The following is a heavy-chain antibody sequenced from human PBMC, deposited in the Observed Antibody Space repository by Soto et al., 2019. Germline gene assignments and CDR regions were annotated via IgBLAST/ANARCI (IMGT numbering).Heavy chain of an antibody. CDR3: ARMTTVTTEFDY. J-gene: IGHJ4*02. CDR2: IYYSGST. D-gene: IGHD4-17*01. Sequence: QVQLQESGPGQVKPSQTLSLTCNVSGGSISSGDYYWSWIRQPPGKGLEWIGYIYYSGSTYYNPSLNSRVTISVDTSKYQFSLKLSSVTAADTPVYYCARMTTVTTEFDYWGQGTLVTVSS. V-gene: IGHV4-30-4*01. CDR1: GGSISSGDYY.